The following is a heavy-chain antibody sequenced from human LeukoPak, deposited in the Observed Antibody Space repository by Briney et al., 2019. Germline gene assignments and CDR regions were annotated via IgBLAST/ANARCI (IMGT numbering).Heavy chain of an antibody. CDR3: ARVGGWSSTNFYYYYGMDV. V-gene: IGHV4-61*01. J-gene: IGHJ6*02. CDR2: IYYTGST. D-gene: IGHD2-2*01. CDR1: GGSVSSGSYY. Sequence: SETLSLTCTVSGGSVSSGSYYWTWIRQPPGKGLQWIGYIYYTGSTNYNPSLKSRVSISIDRSKSQFSLKLTSVTAADTAVYYCARVGGWSSTNFYYYYGMDVWGQGTTVTVSS.